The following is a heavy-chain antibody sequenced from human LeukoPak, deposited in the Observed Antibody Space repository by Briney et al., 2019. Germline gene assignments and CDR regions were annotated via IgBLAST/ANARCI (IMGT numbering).Heavy chain of an antibody. V-gene: IGHV3-7*01. CDR3: AREEVVRYSYGHDAFDI. CDR2: IKQDGSEK. J-gene: IGHJ3*02. D-gene: IGHD5-18*01. Sequence: GGSLRLSCAASGFTFSNYWMSWVRQAPGKGLEWVANIKQDGSEKYYVDSVKGRFTISRDNAKNSLYLQMNSLRAEDTAVYYCAREEVVRYSYGHDAFDIWGQGTMVTASS. CDR1: GFTFSNYW.